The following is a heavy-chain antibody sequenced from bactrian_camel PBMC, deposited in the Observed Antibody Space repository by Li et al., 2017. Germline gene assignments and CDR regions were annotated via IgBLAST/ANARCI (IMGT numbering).Heavy chain of an antibody. D-gene: IGHD3*01. V-gene: IGHV3-2*01. CDR2: IYSTSDKT. Sequence: VQLVESGGGLVQPGGSLRLYCTASGFAISNNYMHWIRQAPGKGLEWVSGIYSTSDKTYYAESVKGRFTISRDNAKNTLHLQVNSLKTEDTAMYYCAQGHPHGITYCTPSRTHCFRIGKKGQGTQVTVS. CDR1: GFAISNNY. J-gene: IGHJ4*01.